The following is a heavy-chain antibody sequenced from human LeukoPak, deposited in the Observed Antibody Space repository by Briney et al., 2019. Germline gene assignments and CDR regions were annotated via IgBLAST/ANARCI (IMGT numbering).Heavy chain of an antibody. D-gene: IGHD1-26*01. Sequence: GGYLRLSCAASGFTFSSYEMNWVRQAPGKGLEWVSYISSSGSTIYYADSVKGRFTISRDNAKSSLYLQMNSLRAEDTAVYYCARTWEEYYFDYWGQGTLVTVSS. CDR2: ISSSGSTI. CDR3: ARTWEEYYFDY. V-gene: IGHV3-48*03. CDR1: GFTFSSYE. J-gene: IGHJ4*02.